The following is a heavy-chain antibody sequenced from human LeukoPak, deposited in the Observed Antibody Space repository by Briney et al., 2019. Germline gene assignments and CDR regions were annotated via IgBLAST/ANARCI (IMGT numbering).Heavy chain of an antibody. J-gene: IGHJ3*02. CDR1: GFTFSSYS. Sequence: GGSLRLSCAASGFTFSSYSMNWVRQAPGKGLEWVSYISSSSSTIYYADSVKGRFIISRDNAKNSLYLQMNSLRAEDTAVYYCARDRDYGAFDIWGQGTMVTVSS. V-gene: IGHV3-48*01. D-gene: IGHD4-17*01. CDR2: ISSSSSTI. CDR3: ARDRDYGAFDI.